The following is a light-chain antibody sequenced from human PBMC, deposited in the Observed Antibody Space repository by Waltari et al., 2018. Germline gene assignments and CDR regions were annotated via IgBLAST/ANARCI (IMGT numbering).Light chain of an antibody. CDR1: SSDVGTYNY. J-gene: IGLJ3*02. V-gene: IGLV2-14*03. Sequence: QSALTQPASVSGSPGQSITISCTGTSSDVGTYNYVSWYQQHPGKAPKLLIYDVSYRPSGVSYRLSGSTSGNTASLTSSGLQAEDEADYYCSSNRTTNTLEVFGGGTSLTVL. CDR3: SSNRTTNTLEV. CDR2: DVS.